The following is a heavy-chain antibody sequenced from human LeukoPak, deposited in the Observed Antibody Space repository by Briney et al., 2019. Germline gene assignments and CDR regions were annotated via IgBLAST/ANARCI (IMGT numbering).Heavy chain of an antibody. CDR1: GLTFSNYG. Sequence: PGGSLRLSCVASGLTFSNYGMSWVRQAPGKGLEWVSGINWNGGSTGYADSVKGRFTISRDNAKNSLYLQMNSLRAEDTALYYCARAGSGWFDAFDIWGQGTMVTVSS. J-gene: IGHJ3*02. CDR3: ARAGSGWFDAFDI. D-gene: IGHD6-19*01. V-gene: IGHV3-20*04. CDR2: INWNGGST.